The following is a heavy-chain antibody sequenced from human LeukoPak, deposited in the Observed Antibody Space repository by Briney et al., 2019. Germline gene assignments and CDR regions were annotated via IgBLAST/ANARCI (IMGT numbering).Heavy chain of an antibody. D-gene: IGHD3-9*01. CDR2: IYSGGST. CDR1: VFTGSSNY. V-gene: IGHV3-53*05. Sequence: PGGALILSCAASVFTGSSNYMSGVRQGPVEGLEWVSVIYSGGSTYYADSVKGRFTISRDNSKNTLYLQMSSLRADDTAVYYCVKGFYDILTAYWGGGDYWGREPWSPSPQ. J-gene: IGHJ4*02. CDR3: VKGFYDILTAYWGGGDY.